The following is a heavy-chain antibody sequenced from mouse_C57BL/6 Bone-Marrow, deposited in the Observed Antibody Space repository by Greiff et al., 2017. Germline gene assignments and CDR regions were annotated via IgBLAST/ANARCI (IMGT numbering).Heavy chain of an antibody. CDR1: GFTFSSYG. J-gene: IGHJ3*01. CDR3: ARNWDVRFAY. V-gene: IGHV5-6*01. D-gene: IGHD4-1*01. CDR2: ISSGGSYT. Sequence: EVKLVESGGDLVKPGGSLKLSCAASGFTFSSYGMSWVRQTPDKRLEWVATISSGGSYTYYPDSVKGRFTISRDNAKNTLYLQMNSLKSEDTAMYYCARNWDVRFAYWGQGTLVTVSA.